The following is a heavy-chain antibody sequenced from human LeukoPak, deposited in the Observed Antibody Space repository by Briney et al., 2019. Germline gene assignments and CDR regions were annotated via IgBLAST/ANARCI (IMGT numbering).Heavy chain of an antibody. CDR2: MSSSSSYI. CDR1: GFTFSSYS. CDR3: ARGNSGWQYYFDY. D-gene: IGHD6-19*01. Sequence: PGGSLRLSCAASGFTFSSYSMSWVRQAPGKGLEWVSSMSSSSSYIYYADSVKGRFTISRDNAKNSLYLQMNSLRAEDTAVYYCARGNSGWQYYFDYWGQGTLVTVSS. J-gene: IGHJ4*02. V-gene: IGHV3-21*01.